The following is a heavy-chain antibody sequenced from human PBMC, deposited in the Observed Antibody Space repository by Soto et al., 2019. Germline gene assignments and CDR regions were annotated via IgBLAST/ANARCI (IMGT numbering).Heavy chain of an antibody. CDR2: IHYSGDT. J-gene: IGHJ6*03. CDR3: ARGYCSSTSCYNHYYYYMDV. V-gene: IGHV4-39*07. D-gene: IGHD2-2*02. Sequence: SETLSLTCTVSGGSISGNGDYWGWIRRPPGKGLEWIGSIHYSGDTYYNPSLKSRVTVSVDTSKNQFSLRLSSVTAADTAVYYCARGYCSSTSCYNHYYYYMDVWGKGTTVTVSS. CDR1: GGSISGNGDY.